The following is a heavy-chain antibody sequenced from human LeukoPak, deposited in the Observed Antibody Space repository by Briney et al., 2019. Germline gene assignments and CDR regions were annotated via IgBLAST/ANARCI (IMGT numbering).Heavy chain of an antibody. CDR2: IKQDGTEK. CDR1: GFSFTTYW. J-gene: IGHJ4*02. Sequence: GGSLRLSCAASGFSFTTYWMGWVRQAPGKGLEWVANIKQDGTEKYYVDSVMGRFTISRDNAKNSLYLQMNSLRAEDTAVYYCARDRIAAAGYYFDYWGQGTLVTVSS. CDR3: ARDRIAAAGYYFDY. V-gene: IGHV3-7*01. D-gene: IGHD6-13*01.